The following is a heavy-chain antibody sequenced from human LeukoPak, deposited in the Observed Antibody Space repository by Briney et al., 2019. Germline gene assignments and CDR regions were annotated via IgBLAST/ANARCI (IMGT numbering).Heavy chain of an antibody. V-gene: IGHV1-18*01. Sequence: GASVKVSCKASGYTFTSYGISWVRQAPGQGLEWMGWISAYNGNTNYAQKLQGRVTMTTDTSTSTAYMELRSLRSDDTAVYYCARDTPNQHTGYSSGWGEARFDYWGQGTLVTVSS. J-gene: IGHJ4*02. CDR2: ISAYNGNT. CDR1: GYTFTSYG. D-gene: IGHD6-19*01. CDR3: ARDTPNQHTGYSSGWGEARFDY.